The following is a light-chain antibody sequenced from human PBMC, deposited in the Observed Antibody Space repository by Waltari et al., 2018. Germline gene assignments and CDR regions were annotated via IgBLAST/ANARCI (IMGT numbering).Light chain of an antibody. Sequence: QSVLTQPPSASGTPGQRVSISCSGGTSNIGKTTVNRYQHLPGTAPKLLIHSTNQRPSGVPDRFSGSKSGTSASLAISGLQSEDEADYFCAAWDDSLDGLIFGGGTKLTVL. CDR3: AAWDDSLDGLI. V-gene: IGLV1-44*01. CDR1: TSNIGKTT. CDR2: STN. J-gene: IGLJ2*01.